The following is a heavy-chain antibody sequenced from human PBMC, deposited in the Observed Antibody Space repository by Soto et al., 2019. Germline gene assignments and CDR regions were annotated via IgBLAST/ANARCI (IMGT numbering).Heavy chain of an antibody. CDR3: AIQRRLSAVTTGRITFDI. V-gene: IGHV3-53*01. D-gene: IGHD4-17*01. CDR1: GFSVSDNY. Sequence: PGGSLRLSCAASGFSVSDNYMSWVRQAPGKGLEWVSVIYSAGSTYYPDSVKGRFTISRDNSKNTLYLQMNSLGAEDTAVYYCAIQRRLSAVTTGRITFDIRGQGTMVTVSS. CDR2: IYSAGST. J-gene: IGHJ3*02.